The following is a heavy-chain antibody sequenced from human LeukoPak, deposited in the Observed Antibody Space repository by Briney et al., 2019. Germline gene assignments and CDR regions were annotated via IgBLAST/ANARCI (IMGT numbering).Heavy chain of an antibody. CDR2: INHSGST. V-gene: IGHV4-34*01. Sequence: SETLSLTCTVSGGSISSYYWSWIRQPPGKGLEWIGEINHSGSTNYNPSLKSRVTISVDTSKNQFSLKLSSVTAADTAVYYCARGLRGIAAAGLDYWDQGTLVTVSS. CDR3: ARGLRGIAAAGLDY. J-gene: IGHJ4*02. CDR1: GGSISSYY. D-gene: IGHD6-13*01.